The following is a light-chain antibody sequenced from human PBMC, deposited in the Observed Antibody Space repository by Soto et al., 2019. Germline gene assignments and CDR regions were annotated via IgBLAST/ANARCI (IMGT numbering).Light chain of an antibody. CDR3: QHGHNWPLT. CDR2: SAS. CDR1: QSISTE. J-gene: IGKJ2*01. Sequence: EIVMTQSPATLSVSPGERATLSCRASQSISTELAWNQQKPGHPPRLLIYSASTRATGVPARFTGSGSGSEFTLTISGLQSEDFAVYYCQHGHNWPLTFGQGTRLEI. V-gene: IGKV3-15*01.